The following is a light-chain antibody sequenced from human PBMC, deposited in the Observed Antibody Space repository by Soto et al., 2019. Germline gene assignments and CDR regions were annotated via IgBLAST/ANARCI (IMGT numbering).Light chain of an antibody. CDR3: NSYTSRGTTV. Sequence: QSALTQPASVSGSPGQSITISCTGTSGDVGGYDYVSGYQQSPGKAPKLIIYEVSKRPSGVTNRFSGSKSDNTASLTISGLQAEDEDDYYSNSYTSRGTTVFVTGPKVTVL. J-gene: IGLJ1*01. CDR2: EVS. CDR1: SGDVGGYDY. V-gene: IGLV2-14*01.